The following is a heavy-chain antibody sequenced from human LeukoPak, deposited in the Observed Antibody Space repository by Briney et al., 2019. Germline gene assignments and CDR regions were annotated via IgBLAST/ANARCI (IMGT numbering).Heavy chain of an antibody. D-gene: IGHD2-2*01. Sequence: GRSLRLSCAASGFAFTTYAMHWVRQAPGKGLEWVSVISNNGGDKYYAESVKGRFTISRDNSKNTLYLQMSSLRADDTAVYYCARDRLISYHPGGYWGQGTLVTVSS. CDR2: ISNNGGDK. CDR1: GFAFTTYA. J-gene: IGHJ4*02. CDR3: ARDRLISYHPGGY. V-gene: IGHV3-30*14.